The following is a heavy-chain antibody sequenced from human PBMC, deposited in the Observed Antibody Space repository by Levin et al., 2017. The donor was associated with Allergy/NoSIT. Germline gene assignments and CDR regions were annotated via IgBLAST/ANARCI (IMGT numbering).Heavy chain of an antibody. CDR3: ARDHPVIRNGGPHDAFDV. V-gene: IGHV3-30-3*01. CDR1: GFTFSNSA. CDR2: ISYDGSNK. D-gene: IGHD2-8*01. J-gene: IGHJ3*01. Sequence: GGSLRLSCAASGFTFSNSAMHWVRQAPGKGLEWVAVISYDGSNKYYADSVKGRFTISRDNSKNTLFLQMNSLRAEDTAVYYCARDHPVIRNGGPHDAFDVWGQGTMVTVSS.